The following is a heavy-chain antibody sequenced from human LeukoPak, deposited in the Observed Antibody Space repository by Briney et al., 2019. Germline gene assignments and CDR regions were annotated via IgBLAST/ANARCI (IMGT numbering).Heavy chain of an antibody. CDR1: GYTFTSYY. V-gene: IGHV1-46*01. Sequence: ASVKVSCKASGYTFTSYYMHWVRQAPGQGLEWMGIINPSGGSTSYAQKFQGRVTMTRDMSTSTVYMELSSLRSEDTAVYYRARDLAVAGTHDYWGQGTLVTVSS. J-gene: IGHJ4*02. D-gene: IGHD6-19*01. CDR3: ARDLAVAGTHDY. CDR2: INPSGGST.